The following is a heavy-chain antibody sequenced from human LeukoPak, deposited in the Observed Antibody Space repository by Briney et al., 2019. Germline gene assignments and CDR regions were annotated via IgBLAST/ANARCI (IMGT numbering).Heavy chain of an antibody. CDR2: IKPDGSEK. D-gene: IGHD3-3*01. Sequence: GGSLRLSCAASGFTFSNYWMSWVRQAPGRGLEWVGNIKPDGSEKYYVDSVRGRFTISRDNAKNSLFLQMNSLRAEDTAVYYWARDTGVDYWGQGTLVTVSS. J-gene: IGHJ4*02. CDR1: GFTFSNYW. CDR3: ARDTGVDY. V-gene: IGHV3-7*03.